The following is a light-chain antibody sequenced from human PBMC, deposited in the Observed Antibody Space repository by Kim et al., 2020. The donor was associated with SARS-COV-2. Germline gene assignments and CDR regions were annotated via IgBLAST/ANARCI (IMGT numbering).Light chain of an antibody. CDR3: QHYSRFPYT. V-gene: IGKV1-5*03. J-gene: IGKJ2*01. CDR2: LAS. CDR1: ENIGTW. Sequence: SASVGERVTIPCRASENIGTWLAWYQQKPGRAPSLLIYLASTLESGVPSRFSGTGSGTEFSLSITSLQPDDFATYYCQHYSRFPYTFGQGTKLEI.